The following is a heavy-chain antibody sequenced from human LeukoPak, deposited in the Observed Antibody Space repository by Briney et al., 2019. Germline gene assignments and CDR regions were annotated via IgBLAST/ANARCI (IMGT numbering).Heavy chain of an antibody. V-gene: IGHV4-59*01. Sequence: PSETLSLTCTVSGGSISSYYWSWIRQPPGKGLEWIGYIYYSGSTNYNPSLKSRVTISVDTSKNQFSLKLSSVTAADTAVYYCARRCSGGSCYLGAFDIWGQGTMVTVSS. CDR3: ARRCSGGSCYLGAFDI. J-gene: IGHJ3*02. CDR1: GGSISSYY. D-gene: IGHD2-15*01. CDR2: IYYSGST.